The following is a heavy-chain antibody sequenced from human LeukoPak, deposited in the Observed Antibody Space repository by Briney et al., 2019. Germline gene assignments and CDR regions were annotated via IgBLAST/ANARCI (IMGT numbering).Heavy chain of an antibody. CDR3: ARTYYGSGSLYYYYYYMDV. J-gene: IGHJ6*03. Sequence: SETLSLTCTVSGYSISSGYYWGWIRQPPGQGLEWIGSIYHSGSTYYNPSLKSRVTISVDTSKNQFSLKLSSVTAADAAVYYCARTYYGSGSLYYYYYYMDVWGKGTTVTVSS. CDR1: GYSISSGYY. V-gene: IGHV4-38-2*02. D-gene: IGHD3-10*01. CDR2: IYHSGST.